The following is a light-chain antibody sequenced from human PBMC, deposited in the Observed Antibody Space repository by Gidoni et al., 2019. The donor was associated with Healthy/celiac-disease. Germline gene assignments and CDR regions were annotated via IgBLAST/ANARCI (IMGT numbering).Light chain of an antibody. CDR2: DAS. CDR3: QQYNSYPMYT. Sequence: DIQMTPSPSTLSASVGDRGTLTCRASQSISSWLAWYQQKPGKAPKLLIYDASSWESGVPSRFSGSGSRTEFTLTISSLQPDEFATYYCQQYNSYPMYTFGQGTKLEIK. J-gene: IGKJ2*01. CDR1: QSISSW. V-gene: IGKV1-5*01.